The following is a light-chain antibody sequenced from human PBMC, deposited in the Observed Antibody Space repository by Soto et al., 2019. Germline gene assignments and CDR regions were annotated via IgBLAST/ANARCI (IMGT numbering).Light chain of an antibody. J-gene: IGKJ5*01. V-gene: IGKV3-15*01. CDR1: QSVYSS. CDR3: QHRGHWPPGAT. CDR2: GAS. Sequence: ETVMTQSPATLSVSPGERATLSCRASQSVYSSLAWYQQKPGQAPRLLIYGASTRTTGIPARFSGSGSGTDFTLTISSLEPEDFAVYYCQHRGHWPPGATFGQGTRLEIK.